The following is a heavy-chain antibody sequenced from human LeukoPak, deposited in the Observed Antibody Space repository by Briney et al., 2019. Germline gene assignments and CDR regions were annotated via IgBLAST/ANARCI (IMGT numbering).Heavy chain of an antibody. CDR1: GGSISSYY. D-gene: IGHD1-26*01. V-gene: IGHV4-59*01. J-gene: IGHJ4*02. Sequence: SETLSLTCTVSGGSISSYYWGWIRQPPGKGLEWIGYIYYSGSTNYNPSLKSRVTISVDASKNQFSLKLSSVTAADTAVYYCARGGSCYGYFDYWGQGTLVTVSS. CDR2: IYYSGST. CDR3: ARGGSCYGYFDY.